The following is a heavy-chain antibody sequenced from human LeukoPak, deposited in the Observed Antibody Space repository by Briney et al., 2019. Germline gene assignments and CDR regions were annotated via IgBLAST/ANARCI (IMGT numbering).Heavy chain of an antibody. CDR1: GVSIRSYY. CDR3: RGESSSLTGDY. V-gene: IGHV4-59*12. CDR2: VYYSGST. J-gene: IGHJ4*02. D-gene: IGHD6-13*01. Sequence: SETLSLTCTVSGVSIRSYYCSWIRQPPGKGLEWVGYVYYSGSTSYNPSLKSRVTISVDTSKNQFSLKLSSVTAADTAVYYCRGESSSLTGDYWGQGTLVTVSS.